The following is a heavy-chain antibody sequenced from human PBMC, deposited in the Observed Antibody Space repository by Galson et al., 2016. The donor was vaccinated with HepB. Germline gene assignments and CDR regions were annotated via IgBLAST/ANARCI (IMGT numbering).Heavy chain of an antibody. CDR2: IKSRNDGGTT. V-gene: IGHV3-15*01. Sequence: SLRLSCAASGFTFSNAWMSWVRQAPGKGLEWVGRIKSRNDGGTTDYAAPVKGRFNISRDDSENTLYLQMNSLKTEDSAVYYCITGVSIVVVVAVSLWGQGTLVTVSS. D-gene: IGHD2-15*01. J-gene: IGHJ4*02. CDR3: ITGVSIVVVVAVSL. CDR1: GFTFSNAW.